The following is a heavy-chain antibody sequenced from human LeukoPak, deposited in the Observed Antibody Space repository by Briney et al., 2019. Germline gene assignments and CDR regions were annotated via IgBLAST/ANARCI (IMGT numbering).Heavy chain of an antibody. J-gene: IGHJ4*02. Sequence: ASVKVPCKVSGYTLTELSMHWVRQAPGKGLEWMGGFDPEDGETIYAQKFQGRVTMTEDTSTDTAYMELSSLRSEDTAVYYCATDGGPYGSGTYFDYWGQGTLVTVSS. CDR3: ATDGGPYGSGTYFDY. D-gene: IGHD3-10*01. CDR1: GYTLTELS. CDR2: FDPEDGET. V-gene: IGHV1-24*01.